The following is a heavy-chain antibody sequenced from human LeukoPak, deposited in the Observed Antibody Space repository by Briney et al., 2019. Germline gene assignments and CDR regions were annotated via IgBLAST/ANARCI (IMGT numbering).Heavy chain of an antibody. CDR2: ISSSSSYI. J-gene: IGHJ3*02. V-gene: IGHV3-21*01. CDR1: GFTFSSYA. CDR3: ARLAGSSLAFDI. Sequence: GGSLRLSCAASGFTFSSYAMSWVRQAPGKGLEWVSSISSSSSYIYYADSVKGRFTISRDNAKNSLYLQMNSLRAEDTAVYYCARLAGSSLAFDIWGQGTMVTVSS.